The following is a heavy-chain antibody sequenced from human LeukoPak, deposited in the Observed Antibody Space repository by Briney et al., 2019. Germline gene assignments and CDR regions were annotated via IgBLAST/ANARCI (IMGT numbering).Heavy chain of an antibody. V-gene: IGHV3-23*01. CDR2: ISGSGGST. CDR1: GFTFSSYW. J-gene: IGHJ4*02. Sequence: GGSLRFSCAASGFTFSSYWMSWVRQAPGKGLEWVSAISGSGGSTYYADSVKGRFTISRDNSKNTLYLQMNSLRAEDTAVYYCAKGKRLRLGELSVAYFDYWGQGTLVTVSS. CDR3: AKGKRLRLGELSVAYFDY. D-gene: IGHD3-16*02.